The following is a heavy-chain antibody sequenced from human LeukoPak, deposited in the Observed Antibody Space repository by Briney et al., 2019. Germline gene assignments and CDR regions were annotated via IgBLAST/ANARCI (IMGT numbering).Heavy chain of an antibody. CDR1: GGSFSGYY. Sequence: SETLSLTCAVYGGSFSGYYWSWIRQPPGKGLEWIGEINHSGSTNYNPSLKSRVTISVDTSKNQFSLKLSSVTAADTAVYYCARGTRGSRPRVFVYYYCMDVWGKGTTVTVSS. CDR3: ARGTRGSRPRVFVYYYCMDV. CDR2: INHSGST. V-gene: IGHV4-34*01. J-gene: IGHJ6*03. D-gene: IGHD6-13*01.